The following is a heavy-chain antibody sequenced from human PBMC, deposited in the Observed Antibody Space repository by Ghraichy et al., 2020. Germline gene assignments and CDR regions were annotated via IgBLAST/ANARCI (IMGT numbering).Heavy chain of an antibody. CDR2: IYHSRST. D-gene: IGHD1-1*01. V-gene: IGHV4-59*01. CDR1: GGFITSYF. J-gene: IGHJ4*02. Sequence: SETLSLTCIVSGGFITSYFWNWIPQPPRKRLQRTGSIYHSRSTYYNPSLKSRVTISLDTSNNQFSLKLSSVTAADTAVYYCAKIEGWNGLGPFDYWGQGTLIRVST. CDR3: AKIEGWNGLGPFDY.